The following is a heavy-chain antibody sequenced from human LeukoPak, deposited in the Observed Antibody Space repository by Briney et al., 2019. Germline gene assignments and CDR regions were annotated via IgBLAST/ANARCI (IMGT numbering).Heavy chain of an antibody. CDR1: GFTFSSYS. J-gene: IGHJ4*02. CDR3: ARAISTALDH. Sequence: PGGSLRLSCAASGFTFSSYSMTWVRQAPGKGLEWVANIKEDGSEKKYVDSVKGRFTISRDNAKNSLYLQMNSLRAEDTAVYYCARAISTALDHWGQGTLVTVSS. D-gene: IGHD2-2*01. V-gene: IGHV3-7*01. CDR2: IKEDGSEK.